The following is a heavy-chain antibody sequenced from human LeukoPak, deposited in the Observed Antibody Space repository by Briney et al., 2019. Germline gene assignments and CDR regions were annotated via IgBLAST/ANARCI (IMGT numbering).Heavy chain of an antibody. D-gene: IGHD3-22*01. J-gene: IGHJ3*02. CDR2: IYYSGST. CDR3: AREGSSYHYYDSSGQSRDAFDI. CDR1: GGSISSGGYY. Sequence: SQTLSLTCTVSGGSISSGGYYWSWIRQHPGKGLEWIGYIYYSGSTYYNPSLKSRVTISVDTSKNQFSLKLSSVTAADTAVYYCAREGSSYHYYDSSGQSRDAFDIWGQGTMVTVSS. V-gene: IGHV4-31*03.